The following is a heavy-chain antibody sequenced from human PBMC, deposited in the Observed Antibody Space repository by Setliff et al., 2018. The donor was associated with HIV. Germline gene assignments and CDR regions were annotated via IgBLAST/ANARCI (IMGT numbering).Heavy chain of an antibody. D-gene: IGHD6-13*01. Sequence: GGSLRLSCEASGFIFSNHDFHWVRQAAAKGLEWVAAIGTGGDTYYVDSVKGRFTISRDNSKNTVYLQMNSLRADDTAVYYCARSRAAGFDYWGQGTLVTVSS. CDR3: ARSRAAGFDY. J-gene: IGHJ4*02. CDR1: GFIFSNHD. V-gene: IGHV3-13*01. CDR2: IGTGGDT.